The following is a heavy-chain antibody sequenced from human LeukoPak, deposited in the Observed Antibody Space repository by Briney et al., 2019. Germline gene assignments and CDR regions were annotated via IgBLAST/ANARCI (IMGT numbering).Heavy chain of an antibody. CDR1: GGSISSYY. Sequence: SDTLSLTCTVSGGSISSYYWSWIRQPPGKGLEWIGYIYNSGSANYNPSLKSRVTLSLDTSKNQFSLKLTSVTAADTAVYYCARRGAAAGTSVLPFDIWGQGTMVTVSS. CDR2: IYNSGSA. CDR3: ARRGAAAGTSVLPFDI. D-gene: IGHD6-13*01. V-gene: IGHV4-4*09. J-gene: IGHJ3*02.